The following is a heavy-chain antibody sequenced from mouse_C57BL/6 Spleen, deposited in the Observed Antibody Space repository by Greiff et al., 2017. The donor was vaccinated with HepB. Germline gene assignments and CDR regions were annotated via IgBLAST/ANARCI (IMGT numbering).Heavy chain of an antibody. D-gene: IGHD1-1*01. J-gene: IGHJ3*01. CDR3: ARDYGRGAWFAY. CDR1: GYTFSSYW. CDR2: IDPNSGGT. V-gene: IGHV1-72*01. Sequence: QVQLQQPGAELVKPGASVKLSCKASGYTFSSYWMHWVKQWPGRGLEWIGRIDPNSGGTKFNEKFKRKATLTVDKPSSTAYMQLSSLTSEDTAVYYCARDYGRGAWFAYWGQGTLVTVSA.